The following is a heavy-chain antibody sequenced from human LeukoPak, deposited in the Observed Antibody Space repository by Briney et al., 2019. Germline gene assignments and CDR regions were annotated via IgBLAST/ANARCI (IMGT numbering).Heavy chain of an antibody. CDR3: ARDFYSGSYRYFDY. CDR1: GGTFSSYA. D-gene: IGHD1-26*01. Sequence: SVKVSCKASGGTFSSYAISWVRQAPGQGLEWMGRIIPIFGSANYAQKFQGRVTITADESTSTAYMELSSLRSEDTAVYYCARDFYSGSYRYFDYWGQGTLVTVSS. V-gene: IGHV1-69*13. CDR2: IIPIFGSA. J-gene: IGHJ4*02.